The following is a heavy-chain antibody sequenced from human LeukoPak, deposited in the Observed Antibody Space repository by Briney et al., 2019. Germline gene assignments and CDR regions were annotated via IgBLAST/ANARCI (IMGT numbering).Heavy chain of an antibody. D-gene: IGHD4-17*01. CDR2: INPDGSDK. Sequence: GGSLRLSCAASGFTFSSYWMSWVRQGPGKGVDWVATINPDGSDKYYVDSVKGRFTISRDNTKNSLYLQVNSLSADDTAMYYCARLFGGVTTFDYWGQGTLVTVSS. CDR1: GFTFSSYW. CDR3: ARLFGGVTTFDY. J-gene: IGHJ4*02. V-gene: IGHV3-7*01.